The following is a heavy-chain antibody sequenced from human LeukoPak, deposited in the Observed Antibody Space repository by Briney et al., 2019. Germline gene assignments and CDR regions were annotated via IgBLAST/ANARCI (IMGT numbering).Heavy chain of an antibody. CDR2: IYYSGST. CDR3: ARDRYSSLSEFDY. V-gene: IGHV4-59*01. D-gene: IGHD6-6*01. J-gene: IGHJ4*02. CDR1: GGSISSYY. Sequence: NPSETLSLTCTVSGGSISSYYWSWIRQPPGKGLEWIGYIYYSGSTNYNPSLKSRVTISVDTSKNQFSLKLSSVTAADTAVYYCARDRYSSLSEFDYWGQGTLVTVSS.